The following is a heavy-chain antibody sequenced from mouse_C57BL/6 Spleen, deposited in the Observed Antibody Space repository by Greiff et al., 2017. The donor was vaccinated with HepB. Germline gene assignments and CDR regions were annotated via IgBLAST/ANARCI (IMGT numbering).Heavy chain of an antibody. CDR2: ISSGSSTI. V-gene: IGHV5-17*01. CDR3: ARPYGNYVDYAMDY. J-gene: IGHJ4*01. D-gene: IGHD2-1*01. Sequence: DVMLVESGGGLVKPGGSLKLSCAASGFTFSDYGMHWVRQAPEKGLEWVAYISSGSSTIYYADTVKGRFTISRDNAKNTLFLQMTSLRSEDTAMYYCARPYGNYVDYAMDYWGQGTSVTVSS. CDR1: GFTFSDYG.